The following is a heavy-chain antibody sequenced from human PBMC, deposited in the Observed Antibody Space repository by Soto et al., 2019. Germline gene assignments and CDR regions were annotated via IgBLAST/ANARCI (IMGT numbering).Heavy chain of an antibody. J-gene: IGHJ4*02. V-gene: IGHV4-34*01. D-gene: IGHD5-12*01. CDR1: GGSLTGYY. CDR2: VKDGGST. CDR3: ARGQEGIVATH. Sequence: QVQLQQWGAGLLKPSETLSLTCTVNGGSLTGYYWSWIRQPPGKGLEWIGEVKDGGSTNYSPSLRGRVSISAATSKSHFSLRLNFVTAADTAVSFCARGQEGIVATHWDQGALVTVSS.